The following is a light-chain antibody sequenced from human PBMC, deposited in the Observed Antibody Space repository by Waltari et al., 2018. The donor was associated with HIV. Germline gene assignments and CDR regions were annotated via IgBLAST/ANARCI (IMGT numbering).Light chain of an antibody. CDR1: SSDVGGYDY. V-gene: IGLV2-14*03. J-gene: IGLJ1*01. CDR3: SSYRSSSTFV. CDR2: EVT. Sequence: QSALTQPASVSGSPGQSITISCTGASSDVGGYDYVSWYQQHPGKAPNLMIYEVTNRPAGISKRFSGAKAGNTASLTISGLQAEDEADDYCSSYRSSSTFVFGTGTKVTVL.